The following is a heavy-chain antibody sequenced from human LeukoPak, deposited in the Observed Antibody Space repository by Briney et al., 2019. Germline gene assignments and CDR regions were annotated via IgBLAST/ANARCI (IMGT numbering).Heavy chain of an antibody. CDR2: MSYSGTS. J-gene: IGHJ6*03. V-gene: IGHV4-59*08. CDR3: AAGSRPYYFYYMAV. Sequence: PSETLSLTCTVSGRSIKTYYWSWSRQSPGKGLEWIGSMSYSGTSNYIPSLKSRVSMTIDISKNQFSLKLTSVTAADTALYFCAAGSRPYYFYYMAVWGTGTTVTVSS. CDR1: GRSIKTYY.